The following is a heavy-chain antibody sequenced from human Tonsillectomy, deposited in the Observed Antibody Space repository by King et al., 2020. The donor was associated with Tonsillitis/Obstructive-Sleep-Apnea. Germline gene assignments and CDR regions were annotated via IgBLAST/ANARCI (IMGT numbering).Heavy chain of an antibody. V-gene: IGHV3-74*01. CDR2: INSDGSST. D-gene: IGHD4-23*01. CDR3: ASHDYGGNSWYFDL. CDR1: GFTFSRYW. Sequence: VQLVESGGGLGQPGGSLRLSCAASGFTFSRYWMHWVRQVTGEGLVWVSRINSDGSSTTYADSVKGRFTISRENAKNTLYLQMNSLSAEDTAVYYCASHDYGGNSWYFDLWGRGTLVTVSS. J-gene: IGHJ2*01.